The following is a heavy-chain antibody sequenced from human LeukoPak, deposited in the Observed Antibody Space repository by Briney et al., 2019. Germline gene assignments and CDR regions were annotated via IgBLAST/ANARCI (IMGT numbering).Heavy chain of an antibody. CDR2: ISGSGGST. CDR3: AKYPRDFWSGYSDY. J-gene: IGHJ4*02. Sequence: PGGSLRLSCAASGFTFSSYAMSWVRQAPGKGLEWVSAISGSGGSTYYADSVKGRFTISRDNSKNTLYLQMNSLRAEDTAVYYCAKYPRDFWSGYSDYWGQGTLVTVSS. CDR1: GFTFSSYA. D-gene: IGHD3-3*01. V-gene: IGHV3-23*01.